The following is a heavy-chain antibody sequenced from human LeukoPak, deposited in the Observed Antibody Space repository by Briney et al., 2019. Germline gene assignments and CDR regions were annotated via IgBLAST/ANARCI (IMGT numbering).Heavy chain of an antibody. CDR2: IYYSGST. D-gene: IGHD3-22*01. CDR3: ARVYYYDNSGYGKDYFDY. Sequence: SQTLSLTCTVSGGSISSGDYYWSWIRQPPGKSLEWIGYIYYSGSTYYNPSLKSRVTISVDTSKNQFSLKLSSVTAADTAVYYCARVYYYDNSGYGKDYFDYWGQGTLVTVSS. CDR1: GGSISSGDYY. J-gene: IGHJ4*02. V-gene: IGHV4-30-4*01.